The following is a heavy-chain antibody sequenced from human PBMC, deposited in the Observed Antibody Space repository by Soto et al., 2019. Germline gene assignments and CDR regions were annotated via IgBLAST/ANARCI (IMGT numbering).Heavy chain of an antibody. V-gene: IGHV4-30-2*01. CDR1: GGSISSGGYS. D-gene: IGHD3-3*01. J-gene: IGHJ5*02. CDR2: IYHSGST. Sequence: SETLSLTCAVSGGSISSGGYSWSWIRQPPGKGLEWIGYIYHSGSTYYNPSLKSRVTISVDRSKNQFSLKLSSVTAADTAVYYCARGGQGIFGVVTTNWFDPWGQGTLVTVSS. CDR3: ARGGQGIFGVVTTNWFDP.